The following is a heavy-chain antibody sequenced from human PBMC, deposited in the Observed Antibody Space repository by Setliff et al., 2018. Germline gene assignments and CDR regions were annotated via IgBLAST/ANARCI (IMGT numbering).Heavy chain of an antibody. V-gene: IGHV4-59*08. J-gene: IGHJ4*02. D-gene: IGHD2-15*01. CDR1: GGSISSYY. CDR2: IYYSGST. Sequence: SETLSLTCTVSGGSISSYYWSWIRQPPGKGLEWIGYIYYSGSTYYNPSLKSRVTISVDTSKKQFSLKLSSVTAADSAVYYCARRHCSGGSCYSLNYFDYWGQGTLVTVSS. CDR3: ARRHCSGGSCYSLNYFDY.